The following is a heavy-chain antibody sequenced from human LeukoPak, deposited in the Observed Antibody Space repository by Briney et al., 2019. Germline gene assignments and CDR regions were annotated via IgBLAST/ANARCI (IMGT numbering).Heavy chain of an antibody. Sequence: ASVKVSCKASGYTFTSYDINWVRQATGQGLEWMGWMNPNSGNTGYAQKFQGRVTMTRNTSISTAYMELSSLRSEDTAVYYCPRGARITIFGVVNYNWFDPWGQGTLVTVSS. J-gene: IGHJ5*02. CDR2: MNPNSGNT. V-gene: IGHV1-8*01. CDR1: GYTFTSYD. CDR3: PRGARITIFGVVNYNWFDP. D-gene: IGHD3-3*01.